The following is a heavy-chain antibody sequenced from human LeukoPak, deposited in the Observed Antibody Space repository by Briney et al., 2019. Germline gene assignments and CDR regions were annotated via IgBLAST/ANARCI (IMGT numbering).Heavy chain of an antibody. J-gene: IGHJ4*02. CDR3: ARLTGGSREIIDY. V-gene: IGHV1-2*02. Sequence: GASVKVSCKASGYTFTGYYMHWVRQAPGQGLEWMGWINPNSGGTNYAQKFQGRVTMTRETSISKAYMELSRLRSDDTAVYYCARLTGGSREIIDYWGQGTLVTVSS. D-gene: IGHD1-26*01. CDR2: INPNSGGT. CDR1: GYTFTGYY.